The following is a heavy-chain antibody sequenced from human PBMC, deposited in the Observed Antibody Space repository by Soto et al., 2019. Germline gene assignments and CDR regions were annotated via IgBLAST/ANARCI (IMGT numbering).Heavy chain of an antibody. CDR1: GFTFDDYA. CDR3: TKAVGSYGNFDY. V-gene: IGHV3-9*01. Sequence: EVQLVESGGGLVQPGRSLRLSCGASGFTFDDYAMHWVRQAPGKGLEWVSGISWSSGSIGYADSVKGRFTISRDNAKNSLYLQMNSLRAEDTALYYCTKAVGSYGNFDYWGQGTLVTVSS. J-gene: IGHJ4*02. D-gene: IGHD5-18*01. CDR2: ISWSSGSI.